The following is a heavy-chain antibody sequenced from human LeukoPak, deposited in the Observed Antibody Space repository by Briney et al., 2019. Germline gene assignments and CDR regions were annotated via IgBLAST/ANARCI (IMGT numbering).Heavy chain of an antibody. CDR2: IYTSGST. CDR3: ARLGDGYNLDY. V-gene: IGHV4-4*07. CDR1: GGSISSYY. J-gene: IGHJ4*02. D-gene: IGHD5-24*01. Sequence: SETLSLTCTVSGGSISSYYWSWIRQPAGNGLDWIGRIYTSGSTNYNPSLKSRVTMSVDTSKNQFSLKLSSVTAADTAVYYCARLGDGYNLDYWGQGTLVTVSS.